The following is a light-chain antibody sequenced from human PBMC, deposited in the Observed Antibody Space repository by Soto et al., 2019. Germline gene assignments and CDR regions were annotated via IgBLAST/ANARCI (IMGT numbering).Light chain of an antibody. CDR2: GAS. CDR3: QQSGYSPIT. V-gene: IGKV3-20*01. Sequence: EIVLKQSPGTLSLSTGERATLSCRASQSVYSSYLSWYQQRRGQAPRLLMFGASSRATGIPDRFSGSGSGTDFTLTIYRLEPEDFAVYYCQQSGYSPITFGQGTRLEIK. J-gene: IGKJ5*01. CDR1: QSVYSSY.